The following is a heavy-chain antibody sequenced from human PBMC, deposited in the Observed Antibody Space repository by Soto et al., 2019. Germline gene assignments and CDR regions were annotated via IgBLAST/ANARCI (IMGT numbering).Heavy chain of an antibody. CDR3: ARHGYSYGGGYFDY. D-gene: IGHD5-18*01. V-gene: IGHV3-66*04. CDR2: IYSGGSA. Sequence: EVQLVESGGGLVQPGGSLRLSCAASGFTVSSNYMSWVRQAPGKGLEWVSVIYSGGSAYYADSVKGRFTIPRDNSKNTLYLQMNSLRAEDRAVYYCARHGYSYGGGYFDYWGQGTLVTGSS. CDR1: GFTVSSNY. J-gene: IGHJ4*02.